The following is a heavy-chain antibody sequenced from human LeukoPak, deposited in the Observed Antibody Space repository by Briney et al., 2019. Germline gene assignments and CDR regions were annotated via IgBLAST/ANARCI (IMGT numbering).Heavy chain of an antibody. Sequence: PSETLSLTCTVSGGSISSSSYYWGWIRQPPGKGLEWIGSIYYSGRTYYNPSLKSRVTISVDRSKNQFSLKLSSVTAADTAVYYCAREGLYGSGSYYYYWGQGTLVTVSS. J-gene: IGHJ4*02. CDR2: IYYSGRT. CDR3: AREGLYGSGSYYYY. V-gene: IGHV4-39*07. D-gene: IGHD3-10*01. CDR1: GGSISSSSYY.